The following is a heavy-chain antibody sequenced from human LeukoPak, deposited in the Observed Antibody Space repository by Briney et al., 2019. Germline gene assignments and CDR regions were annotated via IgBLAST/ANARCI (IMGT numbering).Heavy chain of an antibody. CDR3: VKDIQLST. Sequence: GGSLRLSCAASGFNFITAAMTWVRQAPGKGLEWVSLIGSSGGSTYYADSVKGRFTISRDNSNHTLSLQMNSLRVEDTAIYYWVKDIQLSTWGLGTMVTVSS. CDR1: GFNFITAA. D-gene: IGHD5-24*01. V-gene: IGHV3-23*01. J-gene: IGHJ3*01. CDR2: IGSSGGST.